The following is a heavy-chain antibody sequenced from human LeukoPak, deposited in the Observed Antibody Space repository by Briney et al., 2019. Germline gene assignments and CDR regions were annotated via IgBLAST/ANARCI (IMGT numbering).Heavy chain of an antibody. CDR1: GYSITTGYY. CDR3: ARLSPGSLRWFDP. CDR2: MYHSGST. J-gene: IGHJ5*02. Sequence: SETLSLTCAVSGYSITTGYYWGWIRQPPGKGLEWIGSMYHSGSTYYNPSLKSRVTISVDTSKNQFSLKLNSVTAADTAVYYCARLSPGSLRWFDPWGHGTLVTVSS. V-gene: IGHV4-38-2*01.